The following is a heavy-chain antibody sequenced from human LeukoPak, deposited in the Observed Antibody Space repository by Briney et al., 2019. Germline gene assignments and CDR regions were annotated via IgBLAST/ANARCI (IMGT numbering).Heavy chain of an antibody. CDR1: GYSFTSYW. Sequence: GESLKISXKGSGYSFTSYWIGWVHQMPGKGLEWIGIIYPGDSDTRYSPSFQGQVTISADKSISTAYLQWSSLKASDTAMYYCARRSSSLGYYYYMDVWGKGTTVTVSS. D-gene: IGHD6-13*01. J-gene: IGHJ6*03. CDR3: ARRSSSLGYYYYMDV. V-gene: IGHV5-51*07. CDR2: IYPGDSDT.